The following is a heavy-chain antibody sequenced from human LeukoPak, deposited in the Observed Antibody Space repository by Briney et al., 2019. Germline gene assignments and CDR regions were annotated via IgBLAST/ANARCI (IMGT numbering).Heavy chain of an antibody. J-gene: IGHJ6*02. CDR1: GYSFTSYW. V-gene: IGHV5-51*01. D-gene: IGHD3-10*01. CDR2: IYPGDSDT. CDR3: ARQGLYYYGSGSYYYYGMDV. Sequence: GESLKISCKGSGYSFTSYWIGWVRQMPGKGLEWMGIIYPGDSDTRYSPSFQGQVTISADKSISTAYLQWSSLKASDTAMYYCARQGLYYYGSGSYYYYGMDVWGQGTTVTVSS.